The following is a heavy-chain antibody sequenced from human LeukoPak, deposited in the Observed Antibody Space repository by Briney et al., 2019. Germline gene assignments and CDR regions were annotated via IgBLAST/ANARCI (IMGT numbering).Heavy chain of an antibody. CDR1: GGSISSGDYY. J-gene: IGHJ4*02. Sequence: SQTLSLTCTVSGGSISSGDYYWSWIRQPPGKGLEWIGEINHSGSTNYNPSLKSRVTISVDTSKNQFSLKLSSVTAADTAVYYCARGVYSDFTNDYWGQGTLVTVSS. CDR3: ARGVYSDFTNDY. V-gene: IGHV4-30-4*08. D-gene: IGHD4-11*01. CDR2: INHSGST.